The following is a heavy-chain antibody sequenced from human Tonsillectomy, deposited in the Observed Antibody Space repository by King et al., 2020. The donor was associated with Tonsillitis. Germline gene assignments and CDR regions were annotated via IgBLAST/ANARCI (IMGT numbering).Heavy chain of an antibody. CDR2: INQSGST. CDR1: GGSFSDYY. V-gene: IGHV4-34*01. Sequence: VQLQQWGAGLLKPSETLSLTCAVYGGSFSDYYWSWIRQPPGKGLEWNGEINQSGSTNYNPSLKSRVTISVDTSKNQFSLKLSSVTAADTAVYYCARGRRNYYDGGGYYYFFDYWGQGTLVTVSS. D-gene: IGHD3-22*01. CDR3: ARGRRNYYDGGGYYYFFDY. J-gene: IGHJ4*02.